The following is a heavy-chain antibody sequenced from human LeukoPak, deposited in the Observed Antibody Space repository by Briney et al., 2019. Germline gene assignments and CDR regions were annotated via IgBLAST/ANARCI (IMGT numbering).Heavy chain of an antibody. D-gene: IGHD1-26*01. CDR3: ASHGSYWGNWFDP. V-gene: IGHV3-11*01. CDR1: GGSFSGYY. Sequence: LSLTCAVYGGSFSGYYWSWIRQAPGKGLEWVSYISSSGSTIYYADSVKGRFTISRDNAKNSLYLQMNSLRAEDTAVYYCASHGSYWGNWFDPWGQGTLVTVSS. CDR2: ISSSGSTI. J-gene: IGHJ5*02.